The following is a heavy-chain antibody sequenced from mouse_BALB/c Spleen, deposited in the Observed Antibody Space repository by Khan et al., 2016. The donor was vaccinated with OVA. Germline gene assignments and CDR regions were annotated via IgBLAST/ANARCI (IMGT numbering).Heavy chain of an antibody. CDR3: ARRDYDAPNY. CDR1: GYSITSDYA. CDR2: ISYSGST. V-gene: IGHV3-2*02. J-gene: IGHJ2*01. Sequence: EVQLQESGPGLVKPSQSLSLTCTVTGYSITSDYAWNWIRQFPGNKLEWMGFISYSGSTSYNPSLNSRISITRDTSKNQFFLPLNSVTTEDTATYYCARRDYDAPNYWGQGTTRTVSS. D-gene: IGHD2-4*01.